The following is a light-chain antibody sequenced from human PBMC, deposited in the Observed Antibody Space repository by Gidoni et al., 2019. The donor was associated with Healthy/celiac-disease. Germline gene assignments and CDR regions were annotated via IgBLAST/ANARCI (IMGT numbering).Light chain of an antibody. Sequence: QSVLTQPPSVSEAPRQRVTIPCSGSSSNIGNSAGNWYQQVPGQASKLLIVYDGLLPTGVSGRFLCSKFGTSAFLAISGVPAGDEADYYLAGWDYSLNGWVVGGGTKLTVL. CDR1: SSNIGNSA. CDR3: AGWDYSLNGWV. V-gene: IGLV1-36*01. CDR2: YDG. J-gene: IGLJ3*02.